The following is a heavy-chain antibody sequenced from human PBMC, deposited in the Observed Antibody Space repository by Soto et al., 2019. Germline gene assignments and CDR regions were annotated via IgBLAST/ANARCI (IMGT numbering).Heavy chain of an antibody. J-gene: IGHJ2*01. CDR2: ISSSSIYI. D-gene: IGHD4-17*01. Sequence: EVQLVESGGGLVKPGGSLRLSCAASGFTFRSYSMNWVRQAPGKGLEWVSYISSSSIYIYYADSVKGRFTISRDNAKNSLYLQMNSLRAEDTAVYYCAREDYGDLNWYFDLWGRGTLVTVSS. CDR3: AREDYGDLNWYFDL. CDR1: GFTFRSYS. V-gene: IGHV3-21*01.